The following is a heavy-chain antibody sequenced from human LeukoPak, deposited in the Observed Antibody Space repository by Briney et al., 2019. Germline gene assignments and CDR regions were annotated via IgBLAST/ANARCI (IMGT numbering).Heavy chain of an antibody. D-gene: IGHD2-8*01. CDR3: GRHANGDSSAAFDL. V-gene: IGHV4-4*02. Sequence: SGTLSLTCAVSGDSLSDKYWWRWVRQFPDKGLEWIGEVYRSGGTSYNPSLKSRVTVSIDYSKNQFSLNLRSVTAADTAVYYCGRHANGDSSAAFDLWGQGTMVFVSS. CDR1: GDSLSDKYW. CDR2: VYRSGGT. J-gene: IGHJ3*01.